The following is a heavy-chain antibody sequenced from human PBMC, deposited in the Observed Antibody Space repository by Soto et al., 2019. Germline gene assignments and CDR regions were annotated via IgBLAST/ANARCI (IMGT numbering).Heavy chain of an antibody. CDR1: GGSISSYY. D-gene: IGHD3-22*01. V-gene: IGHV4-4*07. Sequence: SETLSLTCTVSGGSISSYYWSWIRQPAGKGLEWIGRIYTSGSTNYNPSLKSRVTMSVDTSKNQFSLKLSSVTAADTAVYYCAREGHSSGYYIRYYYGMDVWGQGTTVTVSS. J-gene: IGHJ6*02. CDR3: AREGHSSGYYIRYYYGMDV. CDR2: IYTSGST.